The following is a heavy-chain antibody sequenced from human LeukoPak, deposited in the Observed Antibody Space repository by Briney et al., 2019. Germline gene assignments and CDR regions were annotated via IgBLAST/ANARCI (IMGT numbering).Heavy chain of an antibody. CDR2: ISPSSHTI. D-gene: IGHD2-2*01. Sequence: GGSLRLSCADSGFTFSSYSMNWVRQAPGKGLEWISYISPSSHTIYYADSVKGRFTISRDNAENSLYLQMNSLRAEDTAVYYCAKAVTPIVVVPAALDIWGQGTMVTVSS. V-gene: IGHV3-48*04. CDR1: GFTFSSYS. J-gene: IGHJ3*02. CDR3: AKAVTPIVVVPAALDI.